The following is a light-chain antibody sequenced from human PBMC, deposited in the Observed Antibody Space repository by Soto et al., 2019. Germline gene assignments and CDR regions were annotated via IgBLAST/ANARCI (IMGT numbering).Light chain of an antibody. J-gene: IGKJ1*01. CDR3: QQYNSYSPWT. CDR2: DAS. V-gene: IGKV1-5*01. CDR1: QSISSW. Sequence: DIQMTQSHPTLSASVGDRVTITCRASQSISSWLAWYQQKPGKAPKLLIYDASSLESGVPSRFSGSGSGTEFTLTISSLQPDDFATYYCQQYNSYSPWTFGQGTKVQIK.